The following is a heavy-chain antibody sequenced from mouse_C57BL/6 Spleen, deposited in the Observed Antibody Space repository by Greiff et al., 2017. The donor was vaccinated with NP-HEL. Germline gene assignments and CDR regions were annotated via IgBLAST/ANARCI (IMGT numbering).Heavy chain of an antibody. CDR1: GFNIKDDY. D-gene: IGHD1-1*01. CDR2: IDPENGDT. J-gene: IGHJ2*01. CDR3: TALYYYGSSYY. Sequence: EVHLVESGAELVRPGASVKLSCTASGFNIKDDYMHWVKQRPEQGLEWIGWIDPENGDTEYASKFQGKATITADTSSNTAYLQLSSLTSEDTAVYYCTALYYYGSSYYWGQGTTLTVSS. V-gene: IGHV14-4*01.